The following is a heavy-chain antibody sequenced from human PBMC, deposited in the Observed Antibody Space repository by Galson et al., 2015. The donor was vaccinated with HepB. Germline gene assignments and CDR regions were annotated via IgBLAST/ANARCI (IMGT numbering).Heavy chain of an antibody. CDR2: ISGSGGST. J-gene: IGHJ6*02. CDR3: AKGLSRPTSPRGYSYGQNYYYYGMDV. CDR1: GFTFSSYA. D-gene: IGHD5-18*01. V-gene: IGHV3-23*01. Sequence: SLRLSCAASGFTFSSYAMSWVRQAPGKGLEWVSAISGSGGSTYYADSVKGRFTISRDNSKNTLYLQMNSLRAEDTAVYYCAKGLSRPTSPRGYSYGQNYYYYGMDVWGQGTTVTVSS.